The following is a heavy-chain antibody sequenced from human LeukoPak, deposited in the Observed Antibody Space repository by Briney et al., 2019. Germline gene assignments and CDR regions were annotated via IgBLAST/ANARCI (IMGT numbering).Heavy chain of an antibody. J-gene: IGHJ6*04. Sequence: LAGGSLRLSCAASGFTFSSYWMIWVRQPPGKGLECVANIKQDGSEKYYVDSVKGRFTISRDNAKNSLYLQMNSLRAEDTAVYYCARDRITMVRGAILPHLYYGMEVWGKGTTVTVSS. CDR1: GFTFSSYW. V-gene: IGHV3-7*03. CDR3: ARDRITMVRGAILPHLYYGMEV. CDR2: IKQDGSEK. D-gene: IGHD3-10*01.